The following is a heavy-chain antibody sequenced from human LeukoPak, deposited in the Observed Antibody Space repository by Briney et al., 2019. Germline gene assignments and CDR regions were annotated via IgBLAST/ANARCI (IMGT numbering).Heavy chain of an antibody. Sequence: WASVKVSFKASGQSLTGYFIHWVRQAPGQGLEWVGRIDPNTGDTIYAQNFQGRVTVTSATSISAAYMELSRLTSDDTAVYFCARLGLHGSGTYYFFDYWGQGTLVTVSS. D-gene: IGHD3-10*01. CDR3: ARLGLHGSGTYYFFDY. CDR1: GQSLTGYF. J-gene: IGHJ4*02. V-gene: IGHV1-2*06. CDR2: IDPNTGDT.